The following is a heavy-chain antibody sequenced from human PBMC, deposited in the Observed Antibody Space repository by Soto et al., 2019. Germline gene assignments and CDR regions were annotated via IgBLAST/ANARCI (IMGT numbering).Heavy chain of an antibody. CDR3: AKGRNIVAVVTPFDG. CDR2: ISGTASRT. V-gene: IGHV3-23*01. J-gene: IGHJ4*02. D-gene: IGHD2-21*02. CDR1: GFTPTTTP. Sequence: GGSLRLSCAGSGFTPTTTPLSWVRQPPGKGLEWVTTISGTASRTYYVDSVKGRFFISRDNAGHALYLQMNSLRHEDTAVYYCAKGRNIVAVVTPFDGWGQGDLVTVSS.